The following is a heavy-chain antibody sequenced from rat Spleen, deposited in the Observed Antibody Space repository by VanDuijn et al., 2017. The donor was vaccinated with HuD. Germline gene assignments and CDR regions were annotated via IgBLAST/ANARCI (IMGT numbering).Heavy chain of an antibody. CDR3: AREGNTYYGYNSGFDY. J-gene: IGHJ2*01. D-gene: IGHD1-9*01. V-gene: IGHV2-30*01. Sequence: QVQLKESGPGLVQPSQTLSLTCTVSEFSLTSYNVHWVRQPTGKGLEWMGIIWTDGSTDYNSAPKSRLSITRDTSKSQVFLKMNSLQTEDIATYYCAREGNTYYGYNSGFDYWGQGVMVTVSS. CDR1: EFSLTSYN. CDR2: IWTDGST.